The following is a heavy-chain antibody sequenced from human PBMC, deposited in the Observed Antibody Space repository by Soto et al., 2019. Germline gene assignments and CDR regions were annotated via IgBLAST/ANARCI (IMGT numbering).Heavy chain of an antibody. Sequence: EVQLVESGGGLGKPGGSLRLSCAASGFTLSTYRMNWVRQAPGKGVEWVSSITSGNSDIYYADSVKGRFTISRDSAKNSLYLKMGSLRVEDTAVYYCARDPLDCGGDCYRADYWGQGTLVTVSS. J-gene: IGHJ4*02. CDR2: ITSGNSDI. D-gene: IGHD2-21*02. CDR1: GFTLSTYR. V-gene: IGHV3-21*01. CDR3: ARDPLDCGGDCYRADY.